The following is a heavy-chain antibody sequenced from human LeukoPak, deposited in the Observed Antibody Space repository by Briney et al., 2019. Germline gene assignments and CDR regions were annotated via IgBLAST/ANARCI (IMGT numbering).Heavy chain of an antibody. CDR3: ARGLGIASVGPDGFDF. J-gene: IGHJ3*01. V-gene: IGHV1-18*01. CDR2: ISAYNGNT. Sequence: ASVKVSCKASGYTFSSFAITWVRQAPGQGLEWMGWISAYNGNTNYAQNLQGRVTLTTDTTTTTAYMELRSMTSDDTAVYYCARGLGIASVGPDGFDFWAQGTMVTVSS. D-gene: IGHD6-13*01. CDR1: GYTFSSFA.